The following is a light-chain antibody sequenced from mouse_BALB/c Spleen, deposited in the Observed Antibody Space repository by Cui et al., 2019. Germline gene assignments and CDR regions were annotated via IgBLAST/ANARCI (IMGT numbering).Light chain of an antibody. V-gene: IGKV4-80*01. CDR1: SSVSY. J-gene: IGKJ1*01. CDR3: HQWSSWT. CDR2: STS. Sequence: IVLTQSPAIMSPSLGEEITLTCSASSSVSYMHWYQQKSGTSPKLLIYSTSNLASGVPSRFSGSGSVTFYSLTISSVEAEDAADYYCHQWSSWTFGGGTKLEIK.